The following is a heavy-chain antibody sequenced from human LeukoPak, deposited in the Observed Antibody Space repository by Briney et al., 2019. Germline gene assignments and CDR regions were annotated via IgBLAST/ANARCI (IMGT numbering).Heavy chain of an antibody. V-gene: IGHV3-23*01. CDR3: TKVYYGSGSYSHLDY. CDR2: ISGSGGST. J-gene: IGHJ4*02. CDR1: GFTFSSFA. D-gene: IGHD3-10*01. Sequence: PGGSLRLSCAASGFTFSSFAMSWVRQTPGKGLEWVSTISGSGGSTYYADSVKGRFTISRDNSKNTLYLQMNSLRAEDTAVYYCTKVYYGSGSYSHLDYWGQGTLVTVSS.